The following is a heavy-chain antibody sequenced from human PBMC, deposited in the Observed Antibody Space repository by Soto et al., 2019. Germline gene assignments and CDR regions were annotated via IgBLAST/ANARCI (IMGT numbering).Heavy chain of an antibody. CDR1: GYTLTELS. CDR2: FDPEDGET. D-gene: IGHD3-3*01. V-gene: IGHV1-24*01. Sequence: ASVKVSGKVSGYTLTELSMHWVRQAPGKGLEWMGGFDPEDGETIYAQKFQGRATMTEDTSTDTAYMELSSLRSEDTAVYYCATLSNDFWSGPNNWFDPWGQGTLVTVSS. CDR3: ATLSNDFWSGPNNWFDP. J-gene: IGHJ5*02.